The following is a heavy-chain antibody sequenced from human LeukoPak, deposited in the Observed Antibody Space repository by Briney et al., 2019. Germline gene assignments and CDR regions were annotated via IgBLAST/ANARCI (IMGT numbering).Heavy chain of an antibody. CDR1: GGSISSFY. CDR3: ARQGYYYDSSGYYYFFDY. D-gene: IGHD3-22*01. CDR2: IYYSGNT. Sequence: SETLSLTCTVSGGSISSFYWSWIRQSPGKELEWIGYIYYSGNTEYNPSLKSRITMAVDTSKNQVSLKLTSVTAADTAIYYCARQGYYYDSSGYYYFFDYWGQGTLVTVSS. J-gene: IGHJ4*02. V-gene: IGHV4-59*01.